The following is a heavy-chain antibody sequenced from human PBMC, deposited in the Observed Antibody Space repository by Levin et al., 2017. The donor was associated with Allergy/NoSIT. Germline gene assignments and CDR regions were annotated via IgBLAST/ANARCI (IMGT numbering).Heavy chain of an antibody. CDR3: AREIYSAMSLA. D-gene: IGHD5-18*01. Sequence: LSLTCAASGFPFSSAMIHWVRPAPGKGLDWVAVMSYDGRKYFYADSVKGRFTISRDNSKNTMYLQLNSLRPDDTAVYYCAREIYSAMSLAWGQGTLVTVSS. CDR2: MSYDGRKY. J-gene: IGHJ5*02. V-gene: IGHV3-30*04. CDR1: GFPFSSAM.